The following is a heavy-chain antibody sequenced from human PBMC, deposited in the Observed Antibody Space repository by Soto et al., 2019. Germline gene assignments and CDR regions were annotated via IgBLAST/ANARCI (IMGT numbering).Heavy chain of an antibody. CDR2: ISSSSSTI. Sequence: EVQLVESGGGVVQPGGSLRLSCAASGFTFSSYSMNWVRQAPGKGLEWVSYISSSSSTIYYADSVKGRFTISRDNAKNSLYLQMNSLRAEDTAVYYCASEDFWSGWDWFDPWGQGTLVTVSS. V-gene: IGHV3-48*01. J-gene: IGHJ5*02. CDR3: ASEDFWSGWDWFDP. CDR1: GFTFSSYS. D-gene: IGHD3-3*01.